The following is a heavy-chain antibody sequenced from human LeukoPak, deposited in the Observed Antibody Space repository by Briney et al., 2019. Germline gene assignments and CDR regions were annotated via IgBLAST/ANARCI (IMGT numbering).Heavy chain of an antibody. J-gene: IGHJ4*02. CDR2: ISSTSSYI. CDR3: ARDFTRDYLADY. V-gene: IGHV3-21*01. D-gene: IGHD4-17*01. CDR1: GFTFSSHS. Sequence: GGSLRLSCAASGFTFSSHSMNWVRQAPGKGLEWVSSISSTSSYIYYADSVKGRFTISRDNAKNSLYLQMNSLRAEDTAVYYCARDFTRDYLADYWGQGTLVTVSS.